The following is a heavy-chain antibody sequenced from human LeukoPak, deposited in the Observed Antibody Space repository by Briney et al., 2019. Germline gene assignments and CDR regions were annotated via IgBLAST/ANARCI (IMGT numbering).Heavy chain of an antibody. D-gene: IGHD6-13*01. CDR1: GSTFSSYA. CDR2: ITGGGGNT. J-gene: IGHJ4*02. CDR3: AKDTSTRWYSSTPLPGDY. Sequence: GGSLRLSCAASGSTFSSYAMSWVRQAPGKGLEWVSGITGGGGNTYYSDSVKGRFTISRDNSKSTLYLQMSSLRAEDTAIYYCAKDTSTRWYSSTPLPGDYWGQGTLVTVSS. V-gene: IGHV3-23*01.